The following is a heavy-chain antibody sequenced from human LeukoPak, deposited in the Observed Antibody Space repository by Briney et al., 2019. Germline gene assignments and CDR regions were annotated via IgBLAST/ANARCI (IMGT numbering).Heavy chain of an antibody. Sequence: GGSLRLSCAASGFTFSSYAMSWVRQAPGKGLEWVSAISGSGGSTYYADSVKGRFTISRDNSKNTLYLQMNSLRAEDTAVYYCAKDKLQNIYSGSYVFDIWGQGTMVTVSS. J-gene: IGHJ3*02. CDR2: ISGSGGST. CDR1: GFTFSSYA. D-gene: IGHD1-26*01. CDR3: AKDKLQNIYSGSYVFDI. V-gene: IGHV3-23*01.